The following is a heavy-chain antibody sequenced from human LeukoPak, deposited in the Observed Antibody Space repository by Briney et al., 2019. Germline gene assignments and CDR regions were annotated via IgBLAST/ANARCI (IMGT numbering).Heavy chain of an antibody. CDR3: AREVAAAFFDY. D-gene: IGHD6-13*01. CDR1: GGSISSGGYY. CDR2: IYYSGST. V-gene: IGHV4-31*03. Sequence: SETLSLTCTVSGGSISSGGYYWSWIRQHPGKGLEWIGYIYYSGSTYYNPSLKSRVTISVDTSKNQFSLKLSSVTAADTAVYYCAREVAAAFFDYWGRGTLVTVSS. J-gene: IGHJ4*02.